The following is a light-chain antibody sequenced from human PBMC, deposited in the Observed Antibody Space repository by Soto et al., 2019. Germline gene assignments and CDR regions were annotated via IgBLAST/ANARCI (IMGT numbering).Light chain of an antibody. CDR1: QDIRNW. J-gene: IGKJ4*01. CDR2: TAS. CDR3: QQHDNLPLT. V-gene: IGKV1-12*01. Sequence: DIQMTQSPSSVSASVGDRVTITCRASQDIRNWLAWYQQKPGKAPHLLIYTASTLQSGVPSRFSGSGSGTKFTLTIDTMQPEDFATYYCQQHDNLPLTFGEGTKVEIK.